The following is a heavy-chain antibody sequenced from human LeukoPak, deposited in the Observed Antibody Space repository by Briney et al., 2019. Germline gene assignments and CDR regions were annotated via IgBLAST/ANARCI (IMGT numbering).Heavy chain of an antibody. CDR1: GGSISSYY. V-gene: IGHV3-21*01. D-gene: IGHD3-10*01. CDR2: ISSSGSYI. J-gene: IGHJ6*02. CDR3: ARDRNYLAPSYYYYGMDV. Sequence: ETLSLTCTVSGGSISSYYWSWVRQAPGEGLEWVSSISSSGSYIYYGDSVKGRFIISRDNAKNSVYLQMNSLRAEDTAVYYCARDRNYLAPSYYYYGMDVWGQGTTVTVSS.